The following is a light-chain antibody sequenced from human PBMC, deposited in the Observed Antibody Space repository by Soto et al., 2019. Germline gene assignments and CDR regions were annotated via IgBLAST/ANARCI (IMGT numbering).Light chain of an antibody. CDR3: RSYGSSGAVV. CDR1: SSDVGAYYY. V-gene: IGLV2-14*01. Sequence: QSALTQPASVSGSPGQPITISCTGTSSDVGAYYYVSWYQLHPGKAPNLMIYEVNHRPSGVSHRFSCSKSCNAASLTFCGLQAEEEADYYRRSYGSSGAVVFGGGTKLTVL. CDR2: EVN. J-gene: IGLJ2*01.